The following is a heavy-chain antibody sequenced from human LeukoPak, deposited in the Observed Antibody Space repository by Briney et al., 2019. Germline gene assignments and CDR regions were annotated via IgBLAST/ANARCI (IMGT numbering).Heavy chain of an antibody. J-gene: IGHJ6*02. Sequence: ASVKVSCKASGYTFTSYDIDWVRQATGQGLEWMGWMNPNSGNTGYAQKFQGRVTMTRNTSISTAYMELSSLRSEDTAVYYCARARGGRRYYYYYGMDAWGQGTTVTVSS. CDR1: GYTFTSYD. V-gene: IGHV1-8*01. CDR2: MNPNSGNT. CDR3: ARARGGRRYYYYYGMDA. D-gene: IGHD2-15*01.